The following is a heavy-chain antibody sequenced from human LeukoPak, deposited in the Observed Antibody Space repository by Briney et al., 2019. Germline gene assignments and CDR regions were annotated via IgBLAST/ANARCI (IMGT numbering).Heavy chain of an antibody. V-gene: IGHV3-23*01. CDR3: TRGSNSGSFRPDF. D-gene: IGHD1-26*01. CDR2: ISGSGGST. CDR1: GFTFSSYA. Sequence: PGGSLRLSCAASGFTFSSYAMSWVRQAPGKGLEWVSAISGSGGSTYYADSVKGRFTISGDNSKDTLYLQMNSLRAEDTAVYYCTRGSNSGSFRPDFWGQGTLVTVSS. J-gene: IGHJ4*02.